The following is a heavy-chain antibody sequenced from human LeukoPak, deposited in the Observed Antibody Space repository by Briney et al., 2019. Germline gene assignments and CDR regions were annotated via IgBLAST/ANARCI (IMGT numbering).Heavy chain of an antibody. CDR3: ARDTTISNYCYGMDV. Sequence: SETLSLTCTVSGGSISSYYWSWIRQPPGKGLEWIGYIYYSGSTNYNPSLKSRVTISVDTSKNQFSLKLSSVTAADTAVYYCARDTTISNYCYGMDVWGQGTTVTVSS. CDR1: GGSISSYY. CDR2: IYYSGST. V-gene: IGHV4-59*01. J-gene: IGHJ6*02. D-gene: IGHD3-9*01.